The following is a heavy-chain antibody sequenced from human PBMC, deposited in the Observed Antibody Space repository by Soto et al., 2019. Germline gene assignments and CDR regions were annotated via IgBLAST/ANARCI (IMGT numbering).Heavy chain of an antibody. J-gene: IGHJ3*02. D-gene: IGHD3-22*01. CDR1: GFTFSTYG. CDR3: AKESYCDSSDYNAFEI. Sequence: GGSLRLSCAASGFTFSTYGMHWVRQAPGKGLEWVAVISYDGSDKYYADSVKGRFTISRDSSKNMLYLQMNSLRAEDRAIYNYAKESYCDSSDYNAFEIWGQGTRVTV. CDR2: ISYDGSDK. V-gene: IGHV3-30*18.